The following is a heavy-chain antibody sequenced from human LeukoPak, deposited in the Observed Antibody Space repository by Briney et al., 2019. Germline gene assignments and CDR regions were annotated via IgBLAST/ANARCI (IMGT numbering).Heavy chain of an antibody. V-gene: IGHV5-51*01. J-gene: IGHJ5*02. D-gene: IGHD6-6*01. CDR2: IYPGDSDT. Sequence: GESLKISCQSSGYTFTSYWIGWVRQMPGEGLQWMGIIYPGDSDTTYSPSFQGQVTISADKSISTAYPQWSSLKASDTAIYYCARLIVGSSSTGWFDPWGQGTLVTVSS. CDR3: ARLIVGSSSTGWFDP. CDR1: GYTFTSYW.